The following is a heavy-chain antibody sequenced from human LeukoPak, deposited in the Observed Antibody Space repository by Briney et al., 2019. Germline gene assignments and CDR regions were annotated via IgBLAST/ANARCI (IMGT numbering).Heavy chain of an antibody. Sequence: ASVKVSCKASGYTFSDYYMHWVRLAPGQGLEWMGWIDPNTGDSNYVQKFQGRVTMTRDTSISTAYMELGRLRSDDTAFYYCARIRYCGGVSCYYIDYWGQGTLVTVSA. V-gene: IGHV1-2*02. CDR2: IDPNTGDS. D-gene: IGHD2-15*01. CDR1: GYTFSDYY. J-gene: IGHJ4*02. CDR3: ARIRYCGGVSCYYIDY.